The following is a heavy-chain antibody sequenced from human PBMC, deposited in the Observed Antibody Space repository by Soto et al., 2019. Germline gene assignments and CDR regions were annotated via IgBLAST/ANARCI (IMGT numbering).Heavy chain of an antibody. D-gene: IGHD5-12*01. V-gene: IGHV4-59*08. CDR2: IYYSGST. CDR1: GGSISSYY. Sequence: QVQLQESGPGLVKPSETLSLTCTVSGGSISSYYWSWIRQPPGKGLEWIGYIYYSGSTNYNPSLKSRVTISVDTSKNQFSLKLSSVTAADTAVYCCARGNSGYGDFDYWGQGTLVTVSS. CDR3: ARGNSGYGDFDY. J-gene: IGHJ4*02.